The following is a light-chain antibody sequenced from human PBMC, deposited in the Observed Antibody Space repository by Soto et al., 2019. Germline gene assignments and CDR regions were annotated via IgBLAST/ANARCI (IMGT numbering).Light chain of an antibody. J-gene: IGKJ1*01. CDR2: GAS. V-gene: IGKV3-20*01. CDR1: QSVSSTS. CDR3: QQYGRSPT. Sequence: EIVLTQSPGTLSLSPGERATLSCRASQSVSSTSLAWYQQKPGQAPRVLIYGASNRPTGIPDRFSGSGSGTDFTLIIGRLEPEDFAVYYCQQYGRSPTFGQGTKVDIK.